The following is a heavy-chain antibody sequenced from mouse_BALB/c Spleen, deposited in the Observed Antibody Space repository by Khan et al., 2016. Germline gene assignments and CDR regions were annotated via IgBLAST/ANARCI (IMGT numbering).Heavy chain of an antibody. D-gene: IGHD1-1*02. CDR2: IDPANVNT. Sequence: VQLQQSGAELVKPGASVKLSCTASGYNIKDTYMHWVKQRPEQGLEWIGRIDPANVNTKYDPKFQGTATIPADTSSNTAYLQLSSLTSEDTAVYDSDREGCYPDWGQGTTLTVSS. CDR1: GYNIKDTY. J-gene: IGHJ2*01. CDR3: DREGCYPD. V-gene: IGHV14-3*02.